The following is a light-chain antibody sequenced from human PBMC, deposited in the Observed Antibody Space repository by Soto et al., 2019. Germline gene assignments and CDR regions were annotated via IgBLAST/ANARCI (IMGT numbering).Light chain of an antibody. Sequence: MTQSPSSLSASVGDRITITCRASQSITSYLNWYQQKPGKVPNLLIYAASNLQSGVPSRFSGSGSGTEFTLTISSLQPDDFATYYCQQYNSYSEALGQGTKVDIK. V-gene: IGKV1-39*01. CDR3: QQYNSYSEA. CDR2: AAS. J-gene: IGKJ1*01. CDR1: QSITSY.